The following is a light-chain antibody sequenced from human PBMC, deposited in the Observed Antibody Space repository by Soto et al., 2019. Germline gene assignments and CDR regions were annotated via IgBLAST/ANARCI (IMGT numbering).Light chain of an antibody. CDR2: AVS. Sequence: QSALTQPASVSGSPGQSITISCTGTSSDVGGFLYVSWFQQHPGKAPKLMIYAVSNRPSGISNRFSGSMSGNTASLTISGLQAEDEADYYCSSYSSSITLVVFGGGTQLTVL. CDR1: SSDVGGFLY. CDR3: SSYSSSITLVV. V-gene: IGLV2-14*01. J-gene: IGLJ2*01.